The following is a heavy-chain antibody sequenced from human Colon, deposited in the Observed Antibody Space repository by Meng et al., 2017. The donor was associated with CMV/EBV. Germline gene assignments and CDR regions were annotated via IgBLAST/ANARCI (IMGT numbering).Heavy chain of an antibody. Sequence: QVQRVRSGVEVKKPGASVKVSCKASEYTFTGYYMHWVRQAPGQGLEWMGWINPNSGGTNYAQKFQGRVTMTRDTSITTAYMELSRLRSDDTAVYYCARDWYPGDRRGSFDYWGQGTLVTVSS. J-gene: IGHJ4*02. V-gene: IGHV1-2*02. CDR2: INPNSGGT. CDR1: EYTFTGYY. CDR3: ARDWYPGDRRGSFDY. D-gene: IGHD3-22*01.